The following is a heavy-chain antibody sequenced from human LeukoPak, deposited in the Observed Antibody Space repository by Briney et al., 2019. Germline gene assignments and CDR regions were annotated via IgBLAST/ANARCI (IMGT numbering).Heavy chain of an antibody. Sequence: QPGRSLRLSCAASGFTFSSYGMHWVRQAPGKGLVWLSGIDSDGSTTNYVDSVKGRFTISRDNAKNTLYLQINSLRAEDTAVYYCARGYYYSEMDGWGKGTTVTVSS. J-gene: IGHJ6*04. CDR1: GFTFSSYG. CDR2: IDSDGSTT. CDR3: ARGYYYSEMDG. V-gene: IGHV3-74*01.